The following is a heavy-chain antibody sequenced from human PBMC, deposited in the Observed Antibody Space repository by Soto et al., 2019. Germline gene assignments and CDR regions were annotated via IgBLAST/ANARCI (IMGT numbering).Heavy chain of an antibody. CDR2: ISAYNGNT. Sequence: ASVKVSCKASGYTFTSYGISWVRQAPGQGLEWMGWISAYNGNTNYAQKLQGRVTMTTDTSTSTAYMELRSLRSDDTAVYYCARATAMVTGGVIPRVFVYWGQGTLVTVSS. D-gene: IGHD5-18*01. V-gene: IGHV1-18*01. CDR1: GYTFTSYG. CDR3: ARATAMVTGGVIPRVFVY. J-gene: IGHJ4*02.